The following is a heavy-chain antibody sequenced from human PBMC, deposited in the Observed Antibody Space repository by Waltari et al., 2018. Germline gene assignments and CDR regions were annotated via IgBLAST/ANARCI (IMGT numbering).Heavy chain of an antibody. CDR1: GFTFSSYS. CDR2: ISSSSSYI. CDR3: AREDNISGGYFDY. D-gene: IGHD3-16*01. J-gene: IGHJ4*02. V-gene: IGHV3-21*01. Sequence: VKPGGSLRLSCAASGFTFSSYSMNWVSSISSSSSYIYYADSVKGRFTISRDNAKNSLYLQMNSLRAEDTAVYYCAREDNISGGYFDYWGQGTLVTVSS.